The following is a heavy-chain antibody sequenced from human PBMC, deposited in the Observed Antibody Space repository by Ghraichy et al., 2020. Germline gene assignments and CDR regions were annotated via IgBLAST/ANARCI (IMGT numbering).Heavy chain of an antibody. CDR3: ARETDREYSSGRRRYGMDV. V-gene: IGHV1-18*01. CDR2: ISAYNGYT. CDR1: GYTFTDYV. D-gene: IGHD3-22*01. Sequence: ASVKVSCKASGYTFTDYVITWVRQAPGQGLEWMGWISAYNGYTNFRQKFQGRITMTTDTSMTTAYMELTSLSSDDTAVYYCARETDREYSSGRRRYGMDVWGQGTTVTVSS. J-gene: IGHJ6*02.